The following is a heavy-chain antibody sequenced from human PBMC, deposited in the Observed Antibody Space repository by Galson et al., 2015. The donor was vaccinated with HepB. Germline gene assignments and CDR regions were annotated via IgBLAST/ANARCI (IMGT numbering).Heavy chain of an antibody. CDR3: AAPGIASYYYYGMDV. D-gene: IGHD6-13*01. CDR1: GFTFTSSA. V-gene: IGHV1-58*02. Sequence: SVKVSCKASGFTFTSSAMQWVRQARGQRLEWIGWIVVGSGNTNYAQKFQERVTITRDMSTSTAYMELSSLRSEDTAVYYCAAPGIASYYYYGMDVWGQGTTVTVSS. CDR2: IVVGSGNT. J-gene: IGHJ6*02.